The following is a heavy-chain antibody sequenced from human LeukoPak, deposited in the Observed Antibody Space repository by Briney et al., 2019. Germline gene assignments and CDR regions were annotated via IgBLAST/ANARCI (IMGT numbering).Heavy chain of an antibody. CDR1: GFTVSSNY. J-gene: IGHJ4*02. D-gene: IGHD3-22*01. CDR2: IYRGGST. Sequence: GGSLRLSCAASGFTVSSNYMSWVRQAPGKGLEWVSVIYRGGSTYYAESVKGRFTISRDNSKNTLYLQMNSLRAEETAVYYCARWAFDYYDSSGYFDYWGQGTLVTVSS. V-gene: IGHV3-66*01. CDR3: ARWAFDYYDSSGYFDY.